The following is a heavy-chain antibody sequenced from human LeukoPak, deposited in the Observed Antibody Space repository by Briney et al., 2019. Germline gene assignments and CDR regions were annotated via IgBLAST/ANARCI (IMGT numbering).Heavy chain of an antibody. Sequence: SETLSLTCTVSGGSISSYYWSWIRQPPGERLEWIGYIYYSGSTNYNPSLKSRVTISVDTSKNQFSLKLSSVTAADTAVYYCARVAGVVVITTDDAFDIWGQGTMVTVSS. CDR3: ARVAGVVVITTDDAFDI. V-gene: IGHV4-59*01. CDR1: GGSISSYY. CDR2: IYYSGST. D-gene: IGHD3-22*01. J-gene: IGHJ3*02.